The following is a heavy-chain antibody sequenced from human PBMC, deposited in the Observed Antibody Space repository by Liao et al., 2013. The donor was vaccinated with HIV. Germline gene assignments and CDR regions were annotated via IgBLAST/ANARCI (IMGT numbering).Heavy chain of an antibody. Sequence: QVQLQQWGAGLLKPSETLSLTCAVYGGSFSGYYWSWIRQPPGKGLEWIGEINHSGSTNYNPSLKSRVTISVDTSSNHVSLKLTSVTAADTAVYYCARVQWEPAPNWYSDLWGRGTLVTVSS. CDR1: GGSFSGYY. J-gene: IGHJ2*01. CDR2: INHSGST. D-gene: IGHD1-26*01. CDR3: ARVQWEPAPNWYSDL. V-gene: IGHV4-34*01.